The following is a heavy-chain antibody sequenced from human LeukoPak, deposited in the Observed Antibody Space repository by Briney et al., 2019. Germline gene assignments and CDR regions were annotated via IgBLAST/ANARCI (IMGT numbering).Heavy chain of an antibody. D-gene: IGHD3-9*01. Sequence: GGSLRLSCAASGFTFSSYSMNWVRQAPGKGLEWVSSISSSSSYIYYADSVKGRFTISRDNAKNSLYLQMNSLRAEDTAVYYCANLHYDILTGYYVYYYYGMDVWGQGTTVTVSS. CDR1: GFTFSSYS. J-gene: IGHJ6*02. V-gene: IGHV3-21*01. CDR3: ANLHYDILTGYYVYYYYGMDV. CDR2: ISSSSSYI.